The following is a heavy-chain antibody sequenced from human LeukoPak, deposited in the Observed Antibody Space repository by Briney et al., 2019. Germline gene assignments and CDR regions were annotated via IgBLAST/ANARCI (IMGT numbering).Heavy chain of an antibody. CDR3: ARDGTDADDY. Sequence: SVSLSCKTSGYTFSNFGINWVRQAPGQGLEWMGWISGNNDNPNYGQKFQGRFTVTTDSSTSTGYMELRNLTFDDTAVYYCARDGTDADDYWGQGTL. J-gene: IGHJ4*02. CDR2: ISGNNDNP. V-gene: IGHV1-18*01. D-gene: IGHD3/OR15-3a*01. CDR1: GYTFSNFG.